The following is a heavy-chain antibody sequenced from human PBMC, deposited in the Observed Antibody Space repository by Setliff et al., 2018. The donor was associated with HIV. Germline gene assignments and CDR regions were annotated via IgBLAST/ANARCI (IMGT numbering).Heavy chain of an antibody. J-gene: IGHJ4*02. V-gene: IGHV1-18*04. D-gene: IGHD1-26*01. CDR2: TYIGAT. CDR1: GYTFTSYG. CDR3: ATGGGQSFDY. Sequence: GASVKVSCKASGYTFTSYGMNWVRQAPGQGLEWMGWTYIGATNYAQKFRDRLTVTTDTSTSTAYTELRSLSPDDTAVYYCATGGGQSFDYWGQGTLVTVSS.